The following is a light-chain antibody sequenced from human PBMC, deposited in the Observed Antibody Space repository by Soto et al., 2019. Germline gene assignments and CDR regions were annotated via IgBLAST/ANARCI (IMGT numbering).Light chain of an antibody. CDR3: QQSYSTPQT. CDR2: AAS. V-gene: IGKV1-39*01. CDR1: QSVTTY. J-gene: IGKJ1*01. Sequence: DIQMTQSPSSLSASVGDGVTIACRASQSVTTYLNWYQQKPGKAPKLLIYAASSLQSGVPSRFSASGSGTNFILTISSLQPEDFATYYCQQSYSTPQTFGQGTKVDIK.